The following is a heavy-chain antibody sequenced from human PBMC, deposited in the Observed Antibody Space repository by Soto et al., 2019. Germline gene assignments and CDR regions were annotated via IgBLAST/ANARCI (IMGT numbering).Heavy chain of an antibody. CDR1: GYSFTGYW. CDR2: IYPGDSDT. V-gene: IGHV5-51*01. CDR3: ARQSGYYYGSGSYFGYYYYYGMDV. D-gene: IGHD3-10*01. J-gene: IGHJ6*02. Sequence: PGESLKISCKGSGYSFTGYWIGWVRQMPGKGLEWMGIIYPGDSDTRYSPSFQGQVTISADKSISTAYLQWSSLKASDTAMYYCARQSGYYYGSGSYFGYYYYYGMDVWGQGTTVTVSS.